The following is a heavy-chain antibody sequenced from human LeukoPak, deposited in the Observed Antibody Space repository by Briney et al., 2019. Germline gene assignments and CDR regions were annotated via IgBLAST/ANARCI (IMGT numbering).Heavy chain of an antibody. CDR2: IRYDGSNK. V-gene: IGHV3-30*02. D-gene: IGHD2-15*01. CDR3: ARDLDCSGGSCYSGDAFDI. Sequence: GGSLRLSCAASGFTFSSYGMHWVRQAPGKGLEWVAFIRYDGSNKYYADSVKGRFTISRDNSKNTLYLQMNSLRAEDTAVYYCARDLDCSGGSCYSGDAFDIWGQGTMVTVSS. CDR1: GFTFSSYG. J-gene: IGHJ3*02.